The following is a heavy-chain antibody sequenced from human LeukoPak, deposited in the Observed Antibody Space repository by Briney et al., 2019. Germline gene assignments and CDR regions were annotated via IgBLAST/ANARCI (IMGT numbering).Heavy chain of an antibody. V-gene: IGHV4-34*01. Sequence: PSETLSLTCAVYGGSFSGYYWSWIRQPPGKGLEWIGEINHSGSTNYNPSLKSRVTISVDTSKNQFSLKLSSVTAADTAVYYCARRRQQLVRRNYFDYWGQGTLVTVSS. J-gene: IGHJ4*02. D-gene: IGHD6-13*01. CDR3: ARRRQQLVRRNYFDY. CDR1: GGSFSGYY. CDR2: INHSGST.